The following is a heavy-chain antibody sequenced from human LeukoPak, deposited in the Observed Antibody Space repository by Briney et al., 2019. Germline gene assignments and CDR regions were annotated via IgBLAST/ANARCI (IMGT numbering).Heavy chain of an antibody. Sequence: GGSLRLSCAASGFTFSSYSMNWVRQAPGKGLEWVSYISSSSNTIYYADSVKGRFTISRDNAKNSLYLQMNSLRAEDTAVYYCARGMITFGGVIASKAPGVAPLDVWGQGTTVTVSS. CDR1: GFTFSSYS. V-gene: IGHV3-48*04. J-gene: IGHJ6*02. CDR3: ARGMITFGGVIASKAPGVAPLDV. CDR2: ISSSSNTI. D-gene: IGHD3-16*02.